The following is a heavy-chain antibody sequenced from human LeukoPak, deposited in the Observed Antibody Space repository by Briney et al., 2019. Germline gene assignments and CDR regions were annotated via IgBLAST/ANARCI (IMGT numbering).Heavy chain of an antibody. Sequence: ASVKVSCKASGYTFTSYYMHWVRQAPGQGLEWMGIINPSGGSTSYAQKFQGRVTMTRDMSTSTVYMELSSLRSEDTAVYYCARDDPVTYAFDVWGQGTMVTVSS. CDR3: ARDDPVTYAFDV. V-gene: IGHV1-46*01. J-gene: IGHJ3*01. CDR2: INPSGGST. CDR1: GYTFTSYY.